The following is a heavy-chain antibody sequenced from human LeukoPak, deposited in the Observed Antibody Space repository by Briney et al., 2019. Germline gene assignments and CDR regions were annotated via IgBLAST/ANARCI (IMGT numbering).Heavy chain of an antibody. CDR3: ARHASNWGFVDAFDI. J-gene: IGHJ3*02. CDR2: INPSGGST. Sequence: ASVKVSCKASGYTFTSYYMHWVRQAPGQGLEWMGIINPSGGSTSYAQKFQGRVTMTRDTSTSTVYMELSSLRSENTAVYYCARHASNWGFVDAFDIWGQGTMVTVSP. V-gene: IGHV1-46*01. D-gene: IGHD7-27*01. CDR1: GYTFTSYY.